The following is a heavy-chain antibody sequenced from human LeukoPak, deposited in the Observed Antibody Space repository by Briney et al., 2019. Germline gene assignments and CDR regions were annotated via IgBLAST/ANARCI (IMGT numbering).Heavy chain of an antibody. V-gene: IGHV3-21*01. J-gene: IGHJ4*02. CDR2: ISSSSSYI. CDR3: ARDKIVGATHFDY. CDR1: GFTLSSLI. D-gene: IGHD1-26*01. Sequence: GGSLRLFRAASGFTLSSLIMNWVRQAPGKGLEGVSSISSSSSYIFYADSVKGGFNLTRDNAKNSLYLQMNSLAAEDTAVYYCARDKIVGATHFDYWGQGTLVTVSS.